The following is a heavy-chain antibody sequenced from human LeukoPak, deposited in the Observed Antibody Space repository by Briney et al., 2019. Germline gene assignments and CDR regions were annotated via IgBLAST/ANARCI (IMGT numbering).Heavy chain of an antibody. D-gene: IGHD3-10*01. CDR3: ARGLTMVRGVIDY. Sequence: SETLSLTCAVYGGSFSGYYWSWIRQPPGKGLEWIGEINHSGSTNYNPSLKSRVTISVDTSKNQFSLKLSSVTAADTAVYCCARGLTMVRGVIDYWGQGTLVTVSS. V-gene: IGHV4-34*01. J-gene: IGHJ4*02. CDR2: INHSGST. CDR1: GGSFSGYY.